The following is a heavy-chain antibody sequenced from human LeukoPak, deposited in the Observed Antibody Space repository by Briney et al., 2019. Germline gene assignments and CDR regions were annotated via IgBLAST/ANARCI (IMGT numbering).Heavy chain of an antibody. CDR1: GFTFSSYS. CDR2: ISSSSSYI. D-gene: IGHD1-26*01. J-gene: IGHJ4*02. V-gene: IGHV3-21*01. Sequence: GGSLRLSCAASGFTFSSYSMNWVRQAPGKGLEWVSSISSSSSYIYYADSVKGRFTISRDNAKNSLYLQMNSLRDEDTAVYYCAGGGRGSYYPPYFDYWGQGTLVTVSS. CDR3: AGGGRGSYYPPYFDY.